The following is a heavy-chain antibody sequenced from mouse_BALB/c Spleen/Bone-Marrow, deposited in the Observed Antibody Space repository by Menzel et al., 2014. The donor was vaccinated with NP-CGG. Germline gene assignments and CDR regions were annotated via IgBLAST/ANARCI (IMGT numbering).Heavy chain of an antibody. CDR3: ARSGKVRNAMDY. CDR1: GYTFTDYA. J-gene: IGHJ4*01. D-gene: IGHD2-14*01. Sequence: VQLQESGAELVRPGVSVKISCKGSGYTFTDYAIHWVKQSHAKSLEWIGLISGYYGDAIYNQKFKGKATMTVDKSSSTAYMELARRTSEDSAIYYCARSGKVRNAMDYWGQGTSVTVSS. V-gene: IGHV1-67*01. CDR2: ISGYYGDA.